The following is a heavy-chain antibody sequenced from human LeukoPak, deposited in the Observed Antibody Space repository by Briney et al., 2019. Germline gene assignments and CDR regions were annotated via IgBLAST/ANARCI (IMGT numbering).Heavy chain of an antibody. J-gene: IGHJ4*02. V-gene: IGHV5-51*01. CDR2: IYPGDSDT. Sequence: GESLKISCKGSGYSFTSYWIGWVRQMPGKGLGWMGIIYPGDSDTGYSPSFQGQVTISADKSISTAYLQWSSLKASDTAMYYCARVNSGSYYDPDYWGQGTLVPVSS. CDR1: GYSFTSYW. D-gene: IGHD1-26*01. CDR3: ARVNSGSYYDPDY.